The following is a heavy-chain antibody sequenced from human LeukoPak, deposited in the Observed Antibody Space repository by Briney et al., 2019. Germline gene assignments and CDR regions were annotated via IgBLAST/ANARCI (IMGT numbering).Heavy chain of an antibody. D-gene: IGHD1-26*01. CDR3: ARDRRVGGIMGYFDY. Sequence: ASVKVSCKASGYTFTSYAMHWVRQAAGQRLEWMGWINAGNGNTKYSQKFQGRVTITRDTSASTAYMELSSLRSEDTAVYYCARDRRVGGIMGYFDYWGQGALVTVSS. CDR2: INAGNGNT. J-gene: IGHJ4*02. V-gene: IGHV1-3*01. CDR1: GYTFTSYA.